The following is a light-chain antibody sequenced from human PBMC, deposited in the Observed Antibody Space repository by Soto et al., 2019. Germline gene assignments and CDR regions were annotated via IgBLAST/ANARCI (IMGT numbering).Light chain of an antibody. CDR3: TSYTTSSTYV. V-gene: IGLV2-14*03. CDR2: GVS. J-gene: IGLJ1*01. CDR1: ISDVSGYDY. Sequence: QSALTQPASVSGSPGQSITISCTGTISDVSGYDYVSWYQHYPGKAPKLLIYGVSNRPSGVSDRFSGSKSGNTASLTISGLQAEDEADYYCTSYTTSSTYVFGTGTKVTVL.